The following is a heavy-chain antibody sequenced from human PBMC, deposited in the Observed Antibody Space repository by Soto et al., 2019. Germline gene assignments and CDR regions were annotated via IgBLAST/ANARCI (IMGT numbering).Heavy chain of an antibody. CDR1: GGSISSSSYY. CDR2: IYYSGST. CDR3: ATQEVGGSYVYTFDP. Sequence: QLQLQESGPGLVKPSEILSLTCTVSGGSISSSSYYWGWIRQPPGKGLEWIGSIYYSGSTYYNPSLKSRVTISVDTSKYHFSLKLSSVTAADTAVYYCATQEVGGSYVYTFDPWGQGTLVTVSS. V-gene: IGHV4-39*02. J-gene: IGHJ5*02. D-gene: IGHD1-26*01.